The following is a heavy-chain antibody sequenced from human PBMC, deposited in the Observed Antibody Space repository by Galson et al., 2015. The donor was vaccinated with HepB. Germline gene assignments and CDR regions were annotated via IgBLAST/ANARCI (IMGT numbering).Heavy chain of an antibody. Sequence: SVKVSCKASGYTFTSYAMNWVRQAPGQGLEWMGWINTNTGNPTYAQGFTGRFVFSLDTSVSTAYLQISSLKAEDTAVYYCARDGRNYYGSGSSPGTDAFDIWGQGTMVTVSS. CDR3: ARDGRNYYGSGSSPGTDAFDI. CDR2: INTNTGNP. CDR1: GYTFTSYA. D-gene: IGHD3-10*01. V-gene: IGHV7-4-1*02. J-gene: IGHJ3*02.